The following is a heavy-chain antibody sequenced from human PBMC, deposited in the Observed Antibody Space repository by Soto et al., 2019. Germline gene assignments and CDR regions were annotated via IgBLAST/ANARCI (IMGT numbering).Heavy chain of an antibody. CDR3: AHSSGHHYYFDS. CDR2: LYSGGSS. Sequence: EQLVESGGGLIQPGGSLRISCAFSGLTVSRNYMSWVRQAPGKGLEWVSVLYSGGSSSYAESVKGRFTISRDSSKNILFLQMNSLRPEDTAIYYCAHSSGHHYYFDSWGQGTLVTVSS. D-gene: IGHD3-22*01. V-gene: IGHV3-53*01. J-gene: IGHJ4*02. CDR1: GLTVSRNY.